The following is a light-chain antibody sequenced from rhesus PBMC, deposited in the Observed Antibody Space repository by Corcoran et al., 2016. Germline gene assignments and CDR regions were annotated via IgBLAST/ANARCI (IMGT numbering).Light chain of an antibody. CDR1: CSDIGGYNY. CDR2: GVR. Sequence: QSAPTQPPSVSGSPGQSVTISFTGPCSDIGGYNYVSWYQQHPGKAPKLMIYGVRNRPSGVSDRFSGPKSGNTASLTISGLQAEDDADYYCCSYTASSTFVFGSGTKLTVL. CDR3: CSYTASSTFV. V-gene: IGLV2S7*01. J-gene: IGLJ6*01.